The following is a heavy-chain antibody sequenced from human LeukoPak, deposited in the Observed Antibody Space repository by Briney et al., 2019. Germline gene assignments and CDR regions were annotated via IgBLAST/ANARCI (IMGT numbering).Heavy chain of an antibody. CDR2: VSPSGDIT. D-gene: IGHD6-19*01. CDR1: GFTFSSYT. V-gene: IGHV3-23*01. CDR3: AREPAVAGTLDAFDI. J-gene: IGHJ3*02. Sequence: GGSLRLSCAASGFTFSSYTMNWVRQAPGKGLEWVSGVSPSGDITYYADSVKGRFTISRDNSKNTLYLQMNSLRAEDTAVYYCAREPAVAGTLDAFDIWGQGTMVTVSS.